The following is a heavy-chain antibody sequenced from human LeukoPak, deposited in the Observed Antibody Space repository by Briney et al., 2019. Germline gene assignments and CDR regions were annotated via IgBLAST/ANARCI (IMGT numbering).Heavy chain of an antibody. Sequence: GASVKVSCKASGYTXRDYYIYGVRHAPGQGLEWLGCLNPHSGGTNYAQKFQGRVTLTSDTSISTAYMELSLLTSDDTAIYYCARGLRIINGLDVWGQGTTVIVSS. CDR1: GYTXRDYY. CDR2: LNPHSGGT. J-gene: IGHJ6*02. CDR3: ARGLRIINGLDV. V-gene: IGHV1-2*02. D-gene: IGHD2-15*01.